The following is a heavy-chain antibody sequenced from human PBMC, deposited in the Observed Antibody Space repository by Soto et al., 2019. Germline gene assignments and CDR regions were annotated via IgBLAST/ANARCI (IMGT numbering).Heavy chain of an antibody. J-gene: IGHJ4*02. V-gene: IGHV4-59*01. CDR3: ARHYDSSGYYSSSFDY. CDR2: IYYSGGT. Sequence: SETLSLTCTFSCGSINSYYWSWIRQPPGKGLEWLGYIYYSGGTNYNPSLKSRVTISVDTSKNQFSLKLRSVTAADTAVYYCARHYDSSGYYSSSFDYWGQGTLVTVSS. CDR1: CGSINSYY. D-gene: IGHD3-22*01.